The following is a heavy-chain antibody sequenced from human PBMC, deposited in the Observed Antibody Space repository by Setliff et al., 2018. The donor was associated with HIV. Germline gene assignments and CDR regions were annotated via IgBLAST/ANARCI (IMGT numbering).Heavy chain of an antibody. CDR3: ARSPRIGVAGEFEY. CDR2: IYTSGSV. J-gene: IGHJ4*02. V-gene: IGHV4-4*09. Sequence: LSLTCTVSGGSISTSNWWGWIRQPPGKGLEWIGYIYTSGSVNYNPSLNSRVTISVDTSKNQFSLKVNSVTAADTAVYYCARSPRIGVAGEFEYWGQGTLVTVSS. CDR1: GGSISTSNW. D-gene: IGHD6-19*01.